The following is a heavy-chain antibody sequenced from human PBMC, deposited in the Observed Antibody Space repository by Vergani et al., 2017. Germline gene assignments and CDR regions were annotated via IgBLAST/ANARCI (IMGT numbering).Heavy chain of an antibody. CDR3: AKDLGTAAGGGWFDP. CDR1: GFTSAGYA. J-gene: IGHJ5*02. D-gene: IGHD3-10*01. CDR2: ISWNSNSI. Sequence: EVQLEESGGGLVLPGRSLRLSCVASGFTSAGYAMHWVRQAPGKGLEWVSGISWNSNSIGYADSVKGRFTISRDNAKNFLYLQMNSLRAEATALYYCAKDLGTAAGGGWFDPWGQGTLVTVSS. V-gene: IGHV3-9*02.